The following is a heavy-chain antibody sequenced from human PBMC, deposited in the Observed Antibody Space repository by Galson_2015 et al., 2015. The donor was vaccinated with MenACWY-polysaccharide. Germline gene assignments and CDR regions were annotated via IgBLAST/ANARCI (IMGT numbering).Heavy chain of an antibody. J-gene: IGHJ4*02. D-gene: IGHD3-16*02. V-gene: IGHV3-23*01. CDR2: ISPSGDTT. CDR1: GFSFSGYG. CDR3: AKSLQSLAALQV. Sequence: SLRLSCAASGFSFSGYGMNWVRQASGKGLEWVSGISPSGDTTYYADSVKGRFTISRDSSKSTLYLQMNGLRAEDTAVYYCAKSLQSLAALQVWGQGTLVTVSS.